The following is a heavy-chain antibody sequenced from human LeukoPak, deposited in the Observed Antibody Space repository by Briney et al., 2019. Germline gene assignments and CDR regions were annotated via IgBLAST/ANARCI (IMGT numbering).Heavy chain of an antibody. CDR3: ASASPAADY. Sequence: GGSLRLSCAASGFTFSRFWMSWVRQAPGKGLEWVANINQAGSEKYYVDSVKGRFTISRDNAKNSLYLLMNSLRAEETAVYYCASASPAADYWGQGTLVTVSS. CDR2: INQAGSEK. CDR1: GFTFSRFW. J-gene: IGHJ4*02. V-gene: IGHV3-7*01. D-gene: IGHD2-2*01.